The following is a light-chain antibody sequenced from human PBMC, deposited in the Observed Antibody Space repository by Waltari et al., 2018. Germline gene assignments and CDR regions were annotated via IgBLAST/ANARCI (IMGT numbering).Light chain of an antibody. CDR3: CSYATRNTPVA. CDR1: RSAVGNYDF. CDR2: EVN. V-gene: IGLV2-23*02. Sequence: QSALTQPASVSGSPGQSITISCTGRRSAVGNYDFVPWYQQYPGKAPKVIIYEVNKRPSGVSDRFSGSKSGNTASLTISGLQPEDEADYHCCSYATRNTPVAFGGGTKVTLL. J-gene: IGLJ2*01.